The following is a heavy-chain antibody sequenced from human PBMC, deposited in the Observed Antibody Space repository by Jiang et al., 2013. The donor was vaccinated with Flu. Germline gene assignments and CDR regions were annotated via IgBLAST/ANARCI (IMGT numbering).Heavy chain of an antibody. J-gene: IGHJ4*02. CDR2: TYYRSKWYI. Sequence: QTLSLTCTISGDSVSSDSAAWNWIRQSPSRGLEWLGRTYYRSKWYIDYALSVKSRITINPDTSKNQFSLQLKSVIPEDTALYYCASGAGDYWGQGTLVTVSS. CDR3: ASGAGDY. CDR1: GDSVSSDSAA. D-gene: IGHD3-16*01. V-gene: IGHV6-1*01.